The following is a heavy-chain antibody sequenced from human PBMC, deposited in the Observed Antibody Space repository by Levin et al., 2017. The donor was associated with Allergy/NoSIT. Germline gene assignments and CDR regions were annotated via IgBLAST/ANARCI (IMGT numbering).Heavy chain of an antibody. V-gene: IGHV3-7*01. D-gene: IGHD3-22*01. CDR3: ARSETGPYHYDGMDV. Sequence: PGGSLRLSCAGSGFTFSSYWMTWVRQAPGKGLEWVANIQQDGSEKYYVDSVKGRFTISRDNGNNAVYLQMNSLRVDDSGVYFCARSETGPYHYDGMDVWGQGTTVIVSS. CDR1: GFTFSSYW. J-gene: IGHJ6*02. CDR2: IQQDGSEK.